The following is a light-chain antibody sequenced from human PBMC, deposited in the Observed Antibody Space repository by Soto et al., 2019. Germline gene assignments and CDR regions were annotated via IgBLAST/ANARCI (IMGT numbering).Light chain of an antibody. CDR2: GAS. Sequence: EIVMTQSPATLSVSPGERATLSCRASQSVGTQLAWYQLKPGQTPRLLIFGASTRATGIPARFSGSGSGSEFTLTISNLQSEDIAVYSCQQYNVWPLVTFGGGTKVEIK. V-gene: IGKV3-15*01. CDR3: QQYNVWPLVT. J-gene: IGKJ4*01. CDR1: QSVGTQ.